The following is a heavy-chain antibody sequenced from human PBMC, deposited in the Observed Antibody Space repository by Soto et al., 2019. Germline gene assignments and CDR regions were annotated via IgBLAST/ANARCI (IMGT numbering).Heavy chain of an antibody. CDR3: ARVQFGSSTSRKFDY. CDR1: GGSISSYY. V-gene: IGHV4-59*01. J-gene: IGHJ4*02. D-gene: IGHD2-2*01. Sequence: SETLSLTCTVSGGSISSYYWSWIRQPPGKGLEWIGYIYYSGSTNYNPSLKSRVTISVDTSKNQFSLKLSSVTAADTAVYYCARVQFGSSTSRKFDYWGQGTLVTGSS. CDR2: IYYSGST.